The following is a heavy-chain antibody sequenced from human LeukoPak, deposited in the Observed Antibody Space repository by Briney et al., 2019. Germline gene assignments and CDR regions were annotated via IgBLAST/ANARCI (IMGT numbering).Heavy chain of an antibody. Sequence: SETLSLTCAVYGGSFSGYYWSLIRQPPGKGLEWIGEINHGGSTNYNPSLKSRVTISVDTSKNQFSLKLYSVTAADTAVYYCSVRRYYFDNSGYYHAEYFQHWGQGTLVTVSS. V-gene: IGHV4-34*01. CDR1: GGSFSGYY. J-gene: IGHJ1*01. CDR3: SVRRYYFDNSGYYHAEYFQH. D-gene: IGHD3-22*01. CDR2: INHGGST.